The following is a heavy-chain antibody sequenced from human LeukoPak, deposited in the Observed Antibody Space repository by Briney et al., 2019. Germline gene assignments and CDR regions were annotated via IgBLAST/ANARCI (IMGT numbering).Heavy chain of an antibody. CDR1: GGSISAYY. Sequence: SETLSLTCTVSGGSISAYYWSWIRQPPGKGLQWIGYIYYSGKTNYNSSLKSRVTISLDTSKNQFSLKLSSVTAADTAVYYCASGYYSDGSGYSPADYWGQGTRVTVSS. CDR2: IYYSGKT. J-gene: IGHJ4*02. CDR3: ASGYYSDGSGYSPADY. V-gene: IGHV4-59*01. D-gene: IGHD3-22*01.